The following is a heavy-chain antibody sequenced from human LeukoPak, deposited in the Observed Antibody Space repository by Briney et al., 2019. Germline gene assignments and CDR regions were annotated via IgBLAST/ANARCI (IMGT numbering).Heavy chain of an antibody. CDR3: ARSSIAARGWFDP. Sequence: PGGSLRLSCAASGFTFSSYRMSWVRQAPGKGLEWVANIKQDGSEKYYVDSVKGRFTISRDNAKNSLYLQMNSLRAADTAVYYCARSSIAARGWFDPWGQGTLVTVSS. D-gene: IGHD6-6*01. V-gene: IGHV3-7*05. CDR1: GFTFSSYR. CDR2: IKQDGSEK. J-gene: IGHJ5*02.